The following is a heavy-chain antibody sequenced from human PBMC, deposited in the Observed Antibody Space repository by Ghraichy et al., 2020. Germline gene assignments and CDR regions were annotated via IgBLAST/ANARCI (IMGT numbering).Heavy chain of an antibody. J-gene: IGHJ4*03. D-gene: IGHD6-13*01. CDR1: GFTFTTYW. V-gene: IGHV3-7*01. CDR2: INQYGSET. CDR3: SRGFDGRKGIDL. Sequence: GGSLRLSCAASGFTFTTYWMNWVRRAPGKGLGWVSNINQYGSETSSVVSVQGRFTISRDNVRNSLYLQMNNLRAEDKAVYYCSRGFDGRKGIDLWGQGTLVTV.